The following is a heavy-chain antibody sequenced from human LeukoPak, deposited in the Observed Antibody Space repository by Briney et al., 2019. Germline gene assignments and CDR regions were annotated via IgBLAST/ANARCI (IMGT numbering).Heavy chain of an antibody. CDR3: ARRVAAAGRYAFDI. CDR2: ISSSGSTI. Sequence: GGSLRLSRAASGFTFSDYYMSWIRQAPGKGLEWVSYISSSGSTIYYADSVKGRFTISRDNAKNSLYLQMNSLRAEDTAVYYCARRVAAAGRYAFDIWGQGTMVTVSS. J-gene: IGHJ3*02. V-gene: IGHV3-11*04. D-gene: IGHD6-13*01. CDR1: GFTFSDYY.